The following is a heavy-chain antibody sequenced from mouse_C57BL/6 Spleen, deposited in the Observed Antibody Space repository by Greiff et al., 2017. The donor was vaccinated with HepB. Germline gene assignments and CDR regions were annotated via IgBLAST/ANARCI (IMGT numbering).Heavy chain of an antibody. J-gene: IGHJ3*01. CDR2: IYPGSGST. V-gene: IGHV1-55*01. Sequence: QVQLQQPGAELVKPGASVKMSCKASGYTITSYWITWVKQRPGQGLEWIGDIYPGSGSTNYNEKFKSKATLTVDTSSSTAYMQLSSLTSEDSAVYYCAREEAQATVAYWGQGTLVTVSA. CDR3: AREEAQATVAY. CDR1: GYTITSYW. D-gene: IGHD3-2*02.